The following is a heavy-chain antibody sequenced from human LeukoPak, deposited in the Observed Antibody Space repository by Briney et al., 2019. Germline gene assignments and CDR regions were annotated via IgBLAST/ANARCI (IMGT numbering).Heavy chain of an antibody. J-gene: IGHJ1*01. D-gene: IGHD2-15*01. V-gene: IGHV4-4*09. Sequence: SETLSLSCTVSGDSVSSGYWTWIRQSPGKGLEWIGYISDSGITDYNPSLTSRLTISVDTSNNKFSLNLHSVTAADTAVYYCAGRGHRYSRDWGQGILVTVSS. CDR3: AGRGHRYSRD. CDR2: ISDSGIT. CDR1: GDSVSSGY.